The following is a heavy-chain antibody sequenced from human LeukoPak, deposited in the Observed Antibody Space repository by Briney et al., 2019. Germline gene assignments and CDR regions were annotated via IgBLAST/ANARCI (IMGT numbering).Heavy chain of an antibody. Sequence: GASVSVSCKASGYTFTNYGISWVRQAPGQGLEWMGGIIPIFGTANYAQKFQGRVTITADESTSTAYMELSSLRSEDTAVYYCARFWAKDTAMSHWGQGTLVTVSS. CDR3: ARFWAKDTAMSH. CDR2: IIPIFGTA. V-gene: IGHV1-69*13. D-gene: IGHD5-18*01. CDR1: GYTFTNYG. J-gene: IGHJ4*02.